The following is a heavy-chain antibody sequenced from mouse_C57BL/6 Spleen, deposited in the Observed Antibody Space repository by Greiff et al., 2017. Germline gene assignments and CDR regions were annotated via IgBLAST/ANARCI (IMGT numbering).Heavy chain of an antibody. CDR3: AREGPYGNSLLKYFDV. CDR2: INPSTGGT. J-gene: IGHJ1*03. D-gene: IGHD2-1*01. CDR1: GYSFTGYY. V-gene: IGHV1-42*01. Sequence: VQLQQSGPELVKPGASVKISCKASGYSFTGYYMNWVKQSPEKSLEWIGEINPSTGGTTYNQKFKAKATLTVDKSSSTAYMPLKSLTSEDSAVYYCAREGPYGNSLLKYFDVWGTGTTVTVSS.